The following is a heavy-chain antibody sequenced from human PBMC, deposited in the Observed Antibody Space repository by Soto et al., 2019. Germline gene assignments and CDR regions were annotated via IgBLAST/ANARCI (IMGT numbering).Heavy chain of an antibody. D-gene: IGHD3-16*01. V-gene: IGHV3-23*01. J-gene: IGHJ4*02. CDR1: GFTVSSNS. CDR2: ISSSGGST. CDR3: AKERGGGRDALDS. Sequence: PGGSLRLSCAASGFTVSSNSLRWVRQAPGKGLEWVSVISSSGGSTYYADSVKGRFTISREKEKKKMYLKRNSLRAEDTAIYYCAKERGGGRDALDSWGQGKRVTV.